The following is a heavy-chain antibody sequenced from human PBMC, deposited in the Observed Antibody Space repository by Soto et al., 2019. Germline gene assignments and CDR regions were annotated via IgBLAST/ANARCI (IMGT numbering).Heavy chain of an antibody. CDR3: ARLYSSSSRGVDY. Sequence: QVTLKESGPVLVKPTETLTLTCTVSGFSLSNARMGVSWIRQPPGKALEWLAQIFSNDEKSYSTSLKSRLTISKDTSKSQVVLTMTNMGPVDTATYYCARLYSSSSRGVDYWGQGTLVTVSS. CDR2: IFSNDEK. J-gene: IGHJ4*02. D-gene: IGHD6-6*01. CDR1: GFSLSNARMG. V-gene: IGHV2-26*01.